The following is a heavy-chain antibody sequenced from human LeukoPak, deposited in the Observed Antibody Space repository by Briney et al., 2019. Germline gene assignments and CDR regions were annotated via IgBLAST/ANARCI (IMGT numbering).Heavy chain of an antibody. V-gene: IGHV1-69*01. CDR3: ARGGLRIAAAGALGGDY. J-gene: IGHJ4*02. CDR2: IIPIFGAP. Sequence: GASVKVSCKASGGTFSSYAISWVRQAPGQGLEWMGGIIPIFGAPNYAQKFQGRVTITADESTSTAYMELRSLRSDDTAVYYCARGGLRIAAAGALGGDYWGQGTLVTVSS. D-gene: IGHD6-13*01. CDR1: GGTFSSYA.